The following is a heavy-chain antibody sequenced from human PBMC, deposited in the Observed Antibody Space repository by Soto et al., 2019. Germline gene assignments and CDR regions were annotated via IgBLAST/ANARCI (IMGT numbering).Heavy chain of an antibody. D-gene: IGHD6-6*01. J-gene: IGHJ5*02. V-gene: IGHV1-69*13. Sequence: GASVKVSCKASGGTFSSYAISWVRQAPGQGLEWMGGIIPIFGTANYAQKFQGRVTITADESTSTAYMELSSLRSEDTAVYYCACDNSSSVRGFWFDPWGQGTLVTVSS. CDR1: GGTFSSYA. CDR3: ACDNSSSVRGFWFDP. CDR2: IIPIFGTA.